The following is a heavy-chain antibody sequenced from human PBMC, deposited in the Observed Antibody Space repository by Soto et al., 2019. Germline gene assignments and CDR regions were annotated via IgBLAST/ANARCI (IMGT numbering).Heavy chain of an antibody. CDR2: ISAYNGNT. J-gene: IGHJ4*02. V-gene: IGHV1-18*01. CDR3: ARSEICDIMNHSNPLDIDY. D-gene: IGHD1-1*01. Sequence: ASVKVSCKASGYTFTSYGISWVRQAPGQGLEWMGWISAYNGNTNYAQKLQGRVTMTTDTSTSTAYMELRSLRSDDTAVYYCARSEICDIMNHSNPLDIDYCGQRTLVTVSS. CDR1: GYTFTSYG.